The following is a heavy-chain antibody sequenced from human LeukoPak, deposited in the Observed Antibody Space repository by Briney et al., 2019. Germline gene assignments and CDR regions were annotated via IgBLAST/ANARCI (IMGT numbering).Heavy chain of an antibody. CDR1: GGTFSSYA. Sequence: SVKVSCKASGGTFSSYAISWVRQAPGQGLEWMGGIIPIFGTANYAQKSQGRVTITTDESTSTAYMELSSLRSEDTAVYYCARDYYDSSGYYSYNWFDPWGQGTLVTVSS. D-gene: IGHD3-22*01. V-gene: IGHV1-69*05. CDR2: IIPIFGTA. J-gene: IGHJ5*02. CDR3: ARDYYDSSGYYSYNWFDP.